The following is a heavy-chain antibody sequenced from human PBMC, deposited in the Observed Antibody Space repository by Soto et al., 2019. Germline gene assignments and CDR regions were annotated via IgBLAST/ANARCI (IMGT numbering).Heavy chain of an antibody. V-gene: IGHV4-30-4*01. CDR1: GGSISSGDYY. CDR2: IYYSGST. J-gene: IGHJ4*02. Sequence: QVQLQESGPGLVKPSQTLSLTCTVSGGSISSGDYYWSWIRQPPGKGLEWIGYIYYSGSTYYNPSRKGRLTLSVDTSKNQFSLKLSSVTAADTAVYYCARARGARYFDYWGQGTLVTVSS. D-gene: IGHD2-15*01. CDR3: ARARGARYFDY.